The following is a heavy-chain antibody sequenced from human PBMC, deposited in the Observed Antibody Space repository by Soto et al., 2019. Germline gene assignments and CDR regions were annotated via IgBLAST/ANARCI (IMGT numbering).Heavy chain of an antibody. J-gene: IGHJ4*02. CDR3: VREGTKFSAHGYIMAARHFES. CDR1: GGSISSDDYY. D-gene: IGHD5-12*01. CDR2: IFYSGNS. V-gene: IGHV4-30-4*01. Sequence: QVQLPESGPGLVKPSQTLSLTCTVSGGSISSDDYYWSWIRQTPGRGMEWIGFIFYSGNSYYNPSLNTRASISVDTSKNQFSLKLTSVTATDTAVYYCVREGTKFSAHGYIMAARHFESWGQGALVTVSS.